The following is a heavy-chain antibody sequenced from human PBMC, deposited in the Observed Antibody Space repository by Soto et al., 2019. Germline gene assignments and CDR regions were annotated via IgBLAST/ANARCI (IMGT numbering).Heavy chain of an antibody. J-gene: IGHJ3*02. CDR3: AKGGDYYDSSGYYSVGTFDI. V-gene: IGHV3-53*01. Sequence: EVQLVESGGGLIQPGGSLRLSCAASDFTVSGNYMSWVRRSPGKGLECVSIIYSDGSTYYADSVKGRFTISRDSSKNTLYLQMISLGAEDTAVYYCAKGGDYYDSSGYYSVGTFDIWGQGTMVTVSS. D-gene: IGHD3-22*01. CDR2: IYSDGST. CDR1: DFTVSGNY.